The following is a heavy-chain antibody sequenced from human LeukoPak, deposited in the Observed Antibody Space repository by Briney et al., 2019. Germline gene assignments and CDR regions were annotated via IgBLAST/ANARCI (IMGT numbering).Heavy chain of an antibody. CDR3: ARGNDPYYYDY. CDR1: GYTFTGYY. V-gene: IGHV1-2*02. CDR2: INPNSGGT. D-gene: IGHD3-22*01. Sequence: ASVKVSCKASGYTFTGYYMHWVRQAPGQGLEWMGWINPNSGGTNCAQKFQGRVTMTRDTSISTAYMELSRLRSDDTAVYYCARGNDPYYYDYWGQGTLVTVSS. J-gene: IGHJ4*02.